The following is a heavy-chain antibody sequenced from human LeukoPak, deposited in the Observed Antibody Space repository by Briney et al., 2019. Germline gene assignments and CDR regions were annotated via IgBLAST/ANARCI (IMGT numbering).Heavy chain of an antibody. D-gene: IGHD3-10*01. CDR2: INPNSGGT. V-gene: IGHV1-2*06. CDR1: GYTFTGYY. J-gene: IGHJ4*02. Sequence: ASVKVSCKASGYTFTGYYMHWVRQAPGQGLEWMGRINPNSGGTNYAQKFQGRVTMTRDTSISTAYMELSRLRSDDTAVYYCARGMGSGSYYNVKPDYWGQGTPVTVSS. CDR3: ARGMGSGSYYNVKPDY.